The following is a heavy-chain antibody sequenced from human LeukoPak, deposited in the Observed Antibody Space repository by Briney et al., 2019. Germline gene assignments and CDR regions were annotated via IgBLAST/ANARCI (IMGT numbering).Heavy chain of an antibody. J-gene: IGHJ4*02. CDR3: ASRYCSGGSCFFDY. CDR2: ISSSSYI. V-gene: IGHV3-21*01. D-gene: IGHD2-15*01. Sequence: GGSLRLSCAASGFTFSSYSMNWVRQAPGKGLEWVSSISSSSYIYYADSVKGRFTISRDNAKNSLYLQMNSLRAEDTAVYYRASRYCSGGSCFFDYWGQGTLVTVSS. CDR1: GFTFSSYS.